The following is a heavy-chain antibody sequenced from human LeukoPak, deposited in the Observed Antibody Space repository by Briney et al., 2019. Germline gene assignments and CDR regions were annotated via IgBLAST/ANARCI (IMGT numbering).Heavy chain of an antibody. Sequence: GESLKISCKASVYRFTIYWIGWVRQMPGKGLEWMGIIYPGDSDTRYRPSFQGQVTISADKSTSTAYLQWNSLKASDTATYYCARHSIEYYYDSGSYYSWFDPWGQGTLVTVSS. J-gene: IGHJ5*02. CDR1: VYRFTIYW. V-gene: IGHV5-51*01. CDR3: ARHSIEYYYDSGSYYSWFDP. D-gene: IGHD3-10*01. CDR2: IYPGDSDT.